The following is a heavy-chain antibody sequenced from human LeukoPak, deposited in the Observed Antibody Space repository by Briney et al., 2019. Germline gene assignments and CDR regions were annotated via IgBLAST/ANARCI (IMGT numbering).Heavy chain of an antibody. CDR2: IYYSGST. J-gene: IGHJ4*02. Sequence: SETLSLTCTVSGGSISTYYWSWIRQPPGKGLEWIGSIYYSGSTYYNPSLKSRVTISVDTSKNRFSLKLSSVTAADTAVYYCAREDYGDYEVSDYWGQGTLVTVSS. CDR3: AREDYGDYEVSDY. D-gene: IGHD4-17*01. V-gene: IGHV4-59*12. CDR1: GGSISTYY.